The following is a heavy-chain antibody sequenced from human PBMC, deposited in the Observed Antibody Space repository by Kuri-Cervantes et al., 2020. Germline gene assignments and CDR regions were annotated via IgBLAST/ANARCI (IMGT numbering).Heavy chain of an antibody. CDR1: GIAFTDYY. J-gene: IGHJ6*03. V-gene: IGHV3-11*01. Sequence: LSLTCAASGIAFTDYYISWVRQAPGKGLEWIAHISGGGSAIHYADSVKGRFTISRDNARNSLYLQMNSLRAEDTALYYCASTGSSSLYYYYYMDVWGKGTTVTVSS. CDR3: ASTGSSSLYYYYYMDV. D-gene: IGHD6-6*01. CDR2: ISGGGSAI.